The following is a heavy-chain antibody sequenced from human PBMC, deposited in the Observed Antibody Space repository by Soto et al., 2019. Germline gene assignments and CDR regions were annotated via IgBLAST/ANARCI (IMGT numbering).Heavy chain of an antibody. CDR3: ARLPAY. Sequence: SETLSLTCAVYGGSFSGYYWSWIRQPPGKGLEWIGEINHSGSTNYNPSLKSRVTISVDTSKNQFSLKLSSVTAADTAVYYCARLPAYWGQGTLVSVSS. CDR1: GGSFSGYY. CDR2: INHSGST. J-gene: IGHJ4*02. D-gene: IGHD2-2*01. V-gene: IGHV4-34*01.